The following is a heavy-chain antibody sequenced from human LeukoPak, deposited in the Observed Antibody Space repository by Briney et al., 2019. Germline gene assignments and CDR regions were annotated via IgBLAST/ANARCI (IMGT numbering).Heavy chain of an antibody. J-gene: IGHJ4*02. CDR1: GVSISSYY. D-gene: IGHD6-6*01. CDR2: IYTSGGT. V-gene: IGHV4-4*09. CDR3: ARLTRLSTSPDRYYLDY. Sequence: NPSETLSLTCTVSGVSISSYYWSWIRQPPGKGLEWIGYIYTSGGTNYIPFLKGRVTISIDTSKNQFSLKLSSVTAADSAVYYCARLTRLSTSPDRYYLDYWGQGTLVTVSS.